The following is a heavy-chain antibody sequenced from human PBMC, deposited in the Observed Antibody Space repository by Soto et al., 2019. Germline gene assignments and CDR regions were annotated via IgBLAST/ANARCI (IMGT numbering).Heavy chain of an antibody. Sequence: GSLRLSCAASGFTFSSYAMIWVRQAPGRGLEWVSGMSGSGDRTDYADSVKGRFTISRDNSKNTLYLQMNSLRAEDTAVYYCARDWNDLTYYFDYWGQGTLVTVSS. D-gene: IGHD1-1*01. J-gene: IGHJ4*02. CDR2: MSGSGDRT. CDR3: ARDWNDLTYYFDY. CDR1: GFTFSSYA. V-gene: IGHV3-23*01.